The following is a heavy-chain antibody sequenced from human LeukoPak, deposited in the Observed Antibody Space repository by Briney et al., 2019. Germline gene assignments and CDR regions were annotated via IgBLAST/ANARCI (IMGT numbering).Heavy chain of an antibody. Sequence: ASVTVSCKASGYTFTSYGISWVRQAPGQGLEGMGWNSAYNGNTNYAQKLQGRVTMTTDTSASTAYMELRSLRSDDTAVYYCARQAVGATGWFDPWGQGTLVTVSS. D-gene: IGHD1-26*01. CDR1: GYTFTSYG. CDR3: ARQAVGATGWFDP. J-gene: IGHJ5*02. V-gene: IGHV1-18*01. CDR2: NSAYNGNT.